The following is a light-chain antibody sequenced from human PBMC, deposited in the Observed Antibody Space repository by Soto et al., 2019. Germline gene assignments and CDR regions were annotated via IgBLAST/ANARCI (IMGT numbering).Light chain of an antibody. CDR2: HAS. CDR3: QEYNSYS. CDR1: QTISSW. Sequence: IRMSKSASTVSGSEGDRVTITCRASQTISSWLAWYQQKPGTAPKLLIYHASTLESGVPSRFSGSGSGTEFTLTIISLQPDDFATYYCQEYNSYSFGQGTKVDI. J-gene: IGKJ1*01. V-gene: IGKV1-5*01.